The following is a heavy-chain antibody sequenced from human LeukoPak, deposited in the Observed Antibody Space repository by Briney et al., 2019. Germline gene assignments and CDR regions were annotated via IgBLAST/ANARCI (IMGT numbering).Heavy chain of an antibody. CDR1: GFTFSSYA. Sequence: GGSLRLSCAASGFTFSSYAMTWVRQAPEKGLEWVSSISDSGGSTYYADSVKGRFTISRDNSKNTLYLQMNSLRAEDTAVYYCAKVGRWLQLGAFDIWGQGTMVTVSS. CDR3: AKVGRWLQLGAFDI. V-gene: IGHV3-23*01. D-gene: IGHD5-24*01. CDR2: ISDSGGST. J-gene: IGHJ3*02.